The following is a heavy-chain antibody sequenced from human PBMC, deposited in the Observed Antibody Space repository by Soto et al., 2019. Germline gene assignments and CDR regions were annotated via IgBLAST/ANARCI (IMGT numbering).Heavy chain of an antibody. D-gene: IGHD6-13*01. J-gene: IGHJ6*02. CDR2: IYYSGST. CDR1: GGSISSGGYY. CDR3: ARDRGYSSSWSTYYYYGMDV. Sequence: PSETLSLTCTVSGGSISSGGYYWSWIRQHPGKGLEWIGYIYYSGSTYYNPSLKSRVTISVDTSKNQFSLKLSSVTAADTAVYYCARDRGYSSSWSTYYYYGMDVRGQGTTVTVSS. V-gene: IGHV4-31*03.